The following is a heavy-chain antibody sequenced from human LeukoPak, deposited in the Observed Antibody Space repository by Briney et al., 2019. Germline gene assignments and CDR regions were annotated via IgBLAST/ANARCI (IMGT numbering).Heavy chain of an antibody. Sequence: GSVKDSPKASGYTFTSYDMSWGRQATGQGLEWLGWVSPMSGITGYAQNVKGRFTMSMNTSITTAYMELSRLRSEDTAVYYCARAISWSTEFYYYIWGKGNTVTVT. CDR3: ARAISWSTEFYYYI. D-gene: IGHD1-26*01. CDR1: GYTFTSYD. CDR2: VSPMSGIT. J-gene: IGHJ6*03. V-gene: IGHV1-8*01.